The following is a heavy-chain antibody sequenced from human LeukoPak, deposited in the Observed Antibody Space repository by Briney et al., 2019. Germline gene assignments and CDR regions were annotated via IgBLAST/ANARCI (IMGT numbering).Heavy chain of an antibody. CDR3: TRDPRCSSTSCYTEDAFDI. V-gene: IGHV3-49*04. CDR2: IRSKAYGGTT. Sequence: GGSLRLSCTASGFTFGDYAMSWVRQAPGKGLEWVGFIRSKAYGGTTEYAASVKGRFTISRDDSKSIAYLQMNSLKTEDTAVYYCTRDPRCSSTSCYTEDAFDIWGQGTMVTVSS. D-gene: IGHD2-2*02. CDR1: GFTFGDYA. J-gene: IGHJ3*02.